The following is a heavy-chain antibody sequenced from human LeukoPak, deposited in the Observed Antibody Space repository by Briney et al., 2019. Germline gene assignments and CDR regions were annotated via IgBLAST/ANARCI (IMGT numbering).Heavy chain of an antibody. J-gene: IGHJ4*02. CDR2: INPNSGGT. CDR3: AREWQVGATGFDY. Sequence: ASVKVSCKASGYTFTGYYMHWVRQAPGQGLEWMGWINPNSGGTNYAQKFQGRVTMTRDTSISTAYMELSRLRSDDMAVYYCAREWQVGATGFDYWGQGTLVTVSS. V-gene: IGHV1-2*02. D-gene: IGHD1-26*01. CDR1: GYTFTGYY.